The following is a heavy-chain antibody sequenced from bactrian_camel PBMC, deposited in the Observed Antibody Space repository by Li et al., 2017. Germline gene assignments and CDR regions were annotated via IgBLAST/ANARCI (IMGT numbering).Heavy chain of an antibody. J-gene: IGHJ4*01. D-gene: IGHD2*01. V-gene: IGHV3S55*01. Sequence: VQLVESGGGSVQAGGSLTLSCTASGSAFDASDLAWYRQGRGLDCELVPVIRGDGTTHYAGSVEGRFTISKANAGKRLFLQMNNLEPEDTAMYYCAAKCHPLVVVVTNLPDRCEYFGQGTQVTVS. CDR1: GSAFDASD. CDR3: AAKCHPLVVVVTNLPDRCEY. CDR2: IRGDGTT.